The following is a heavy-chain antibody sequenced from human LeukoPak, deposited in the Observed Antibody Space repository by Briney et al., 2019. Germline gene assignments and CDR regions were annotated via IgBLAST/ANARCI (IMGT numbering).Heavy chain of an antibody. V-gene: IGHV4-34*01. D-gene: IGHD1-26*01. J-gene: IGHJ4*02. CDR1: GGSFSGYY. CDR3: ASSPVGATDY. CDR2: INHSGST. Sequence: SETLSLTCAVYGGSFSGYYWNWIRQPPGKGLEWIGEINHSGSTNYNPSLKSRVTISVDTSKNQFSLKLSSVTAADTAVYYCASSPVGATDYWGQGTLVTVSS.